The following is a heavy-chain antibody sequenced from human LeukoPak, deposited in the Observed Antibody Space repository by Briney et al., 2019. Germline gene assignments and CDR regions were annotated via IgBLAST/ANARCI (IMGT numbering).Heavy chain of an antibody. CDR3: ARAVGVTAIHNAFDI. V-gene: IGHV3-66*02. Sequence: AGSLRLSCAASGFTVSSNYMSWVRQAQGKVLEWVSVIYSGGATDYADSVKGRFTISRDNSKNTLYLQMNSLRAEDTAVYYCARAVGVTAIHNAFDIWGQGTMVTVSS. D-gene: IGHD2-21*02. J-gene: IGHJ3*02. CDR1: GFTVSSNY. CDR2: IYSGGAT.